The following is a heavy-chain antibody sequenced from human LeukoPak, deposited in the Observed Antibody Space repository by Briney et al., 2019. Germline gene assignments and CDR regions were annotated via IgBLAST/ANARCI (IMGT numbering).Heavy chain of an antibody. J-gene: IGHJ4*02. V-gene: IGHV3-7*03. Sequence: GGSLRLSCAASGFTFSSYAMHWVRQAPGKGLERVAAINGAGDDAFHVDSVKGRFIISRDNAENSLYLQMNSLRVEDTAVYYCARDFAQSKFDYWGQGILVTVSS. CDR3: ARDFAQSKFDY. CDR1: GFTFSSYA. CDR2: INGAGDDA. D-gene: IGHD4-11*01.